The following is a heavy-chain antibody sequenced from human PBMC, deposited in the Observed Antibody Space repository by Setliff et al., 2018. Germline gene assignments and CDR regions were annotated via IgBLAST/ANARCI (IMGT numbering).Heavy chain of an antibody. CDR2: IHAGNGNT. CDR1: GFTSTNYA. J-gene: IGHJ4*02. V-gene: IGHV1-3*01. D-gene: IGHD3-10*01. Sequence: ASVKVSCKASGFTSTNYAIHWVRQAPGQRPECMGWIHAGNGNTKYSQKFRGRVTITRDTSASTAYMELSSLRSEDTAVYYCARSRILHMVRGVMVLGYWGQGTLVTVSS. CDR3: ARSRILHMVRGVMVLGY.